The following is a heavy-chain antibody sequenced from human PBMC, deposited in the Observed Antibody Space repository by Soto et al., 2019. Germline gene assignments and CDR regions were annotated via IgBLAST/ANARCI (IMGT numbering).Heavy chain of an antibody. CDR3: ASSPYNWNDTPLPIGY. J-gene: IGHJ4*02. CDR2: IWYDGSNK. Sequence: GGSLRLSCAASGFTFSSYGMHWVRQAPGKGLEWVAVIWYDGSNKYYADSVKGRFTISRDNSKNTLYLQMNSLGAEDTAVYYCASSPYNWNDTPLPIGYWGQGTLVTVSS. V-gene: IGHV3-33*01. D-gene: IGHD1-20*01. CDR1: GFTFSSYG.